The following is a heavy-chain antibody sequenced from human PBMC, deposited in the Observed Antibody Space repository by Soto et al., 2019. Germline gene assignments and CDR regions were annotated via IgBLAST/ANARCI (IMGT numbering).Heavy chain of an antibody. J-gene: IGHJ5*02. CDR2: VSGDNGHT. CDR3: ARDLGYCRSGTCYREWFDP. D-gene: IGHD2-15*01. V-gene: IGHV1-18*01. Sequence: QVQLVQSGAEVKKPGASVKVSCKASGYTFTTHGISWVRQVPGQGLEWMGWVSGDNGHTNYAQRLQGRVTMTTDTSTNKAYMELRSLTSDDTPVYYCARDLGYCRSGTCYREWFDPWGQGTLVTVSS. CDR1: GYTFTTHG.